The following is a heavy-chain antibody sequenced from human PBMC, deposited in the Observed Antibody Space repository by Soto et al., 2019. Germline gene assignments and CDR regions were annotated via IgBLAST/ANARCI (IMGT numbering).Heavy chain of an antibody. V-gene: IGHV5-51*01. D-gene: IGHD3-10*01. Sequence: GESLKMSCDGSGYTCTNDWIGLVLQMPGKGLEWMGIIFPGDSETRYSPSFQGQVTMSADKSISTAYLQWSSLKASDSAIYYCARKYYYGAGTLDYWGQGTLVTVSS. CDR3: ARKYYYGAGTLDY. J-gene: IGHJ4*02. CDR1: GYTCTNDW. CDR2: IFPGDSET.